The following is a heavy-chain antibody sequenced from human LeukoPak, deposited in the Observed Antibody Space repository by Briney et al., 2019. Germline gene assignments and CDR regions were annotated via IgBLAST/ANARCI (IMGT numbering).Heavy chain of an antibody. CDR2: ISSSSSTI. V-gene: IGHV3-48*02. CDR3: ARGPPVLRYFGWPPEYYFDY. Sequence: PRGSLRLSCAASGFTFSSYSMNWVRQGPGKGLEWVSYISSSSSTIYYADSVKGRFTISRDNAKNSLYLQMNSLRDEDTAVYYCARGPPVLRYFGWPPEYYFDYWGQGTLVTVSS. CDR1: GFTFSSYS. D-gene: IGHD3-9*01. J-gene: IGHJ4*02.